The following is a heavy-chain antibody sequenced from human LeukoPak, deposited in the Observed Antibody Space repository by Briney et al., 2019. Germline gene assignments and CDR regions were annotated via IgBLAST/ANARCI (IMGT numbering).Heavy chain of an antibody. CDR2: ISGSGGST. D-gene: IGHD3-22*01. CDR3: AKNTYYYDSSGFVDY. V-gene: IGHV3-23*01. J-gene: IGHJ4*02. CDR1: GFTFSSYA. Sequence: TGGSLRLSCAASGFTFSSYAMSWVRQAPGKGLEWVSAISGSGGSTYYADSVKGRFTISKDNSKNTLYLQMNSLRAEDTAVYYCAKNTYYYDSSGFVDYWGQGTLVTVSS.